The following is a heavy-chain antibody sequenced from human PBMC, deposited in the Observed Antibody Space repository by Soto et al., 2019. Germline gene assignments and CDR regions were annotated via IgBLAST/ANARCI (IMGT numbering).Heavy chain of an antibody. D-gene: IGHD3-22*01. Sequence: QVQLVQSGAEVKKPGASVKVSCKASGYTFTSYGISWVRQAPGQGLEWMGWISAYNGNTNYAQKLQGRDTMTTDTSTSTAYKELRSLRSDQTAVYYCARVHYDSSCYYYYYYGMDVWGQGTTVTVFS. CDR2: ISAYNGNT. J-gene: IGHJ6*02. CDR1: GYTFTSYG. V-gene: IGHV1-18*01. CDR3: ARVHYDSSCYYYYYYGMDV.